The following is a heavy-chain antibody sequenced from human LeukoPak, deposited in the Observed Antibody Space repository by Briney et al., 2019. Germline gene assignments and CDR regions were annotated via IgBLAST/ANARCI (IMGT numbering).Heavy chain of an antibody. D-gene: IGHD5-18*01. CDR1: GFTVSSNY. V-gene: IGHV3-53*01. CDR3: ARVVDTAVLDY. J-gene: IGHJ4*02. Sequence: PGGSLRLSCAASGFTVSSNYMSWVRQAPRKGLEWVSVIYSGGSTYYADSAKGRFTISRDNYKNTLYLQMNSLRAEDTAVYYCARVVDTAVLDYWGQGTLVTVSS. CDR2: IYSGGST.